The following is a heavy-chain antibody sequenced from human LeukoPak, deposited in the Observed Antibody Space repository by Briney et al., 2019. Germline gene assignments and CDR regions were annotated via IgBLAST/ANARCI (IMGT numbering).Heavy chain of an antibody. D-gene: IGHD3-3*01. J-gene: IGHJ6*03. CDR3: ARGQGWNFWSGYYTGAGYYYMDV. CDR2: INPNSGGT. V-gene: IGHV1-2*02. CDR1: GYTFTGYY. Sequence: ASVKVSCKASGYTFTGYYMHWVRQAPGQGLEWMGWINPNSGGTNYAQKFQGRVTMTRDTSISTAYMELSRLRSDDTAVYYCARGQGWNFWSGYYTGAGYYYMDVWGKGTTVTVSS.